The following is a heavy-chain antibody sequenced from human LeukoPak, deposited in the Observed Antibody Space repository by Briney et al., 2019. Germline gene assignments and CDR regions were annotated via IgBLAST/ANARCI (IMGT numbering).Heavy chain of an antibody. CDR3: ASVPIWGATMGSDY. V-gene: IGHV4-4*02. J-gene: IGHJ4*02. CDR1: GGSISSSNW. CDR2: IYHSGST. Sequence: SETLSLTCTVSGGSISSSNWWSWVRQPPGKGLEWIGEIYHSGSTNYNPSLKSRVTISVDKSKNQFPLKLSSVTAADTAVYYCASVPIWGATMGSDYWGQGTLVTVSS. D-gene: IGHD1-26*01.